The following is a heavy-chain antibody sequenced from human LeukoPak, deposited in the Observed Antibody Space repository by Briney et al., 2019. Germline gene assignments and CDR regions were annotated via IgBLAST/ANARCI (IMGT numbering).Heavy chain of an antibody. Sequence: TGGSLRLSCAASGFTFSNYAMNWVRQAPGKGLEWVSYISGSGTTISHADSVKGRFTISRDNPKNSLYLQMNSLRAEDTAVYYCASLDSGYGADYWGQGTLVTVSS. CDR2: ISGSGTTI. V-gene: IGHV3-48*03. CDR3: ASLDSGYGADY. CDR1: GFTFSNYA. J-gene: IGHJ4*02. D-gene: IGHD5-12*01.